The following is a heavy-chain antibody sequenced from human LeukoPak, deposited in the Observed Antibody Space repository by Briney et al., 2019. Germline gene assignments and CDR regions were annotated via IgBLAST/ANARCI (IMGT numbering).Heavy chain of an antibody. D-gene: IGHD6-19*01. Sequence: ASVKVSCKASGYTFIGYYMHWVRQAPGQGLEWMGWINPIRDGTNYAQKFQGRVTMTRDTSTSTVYMELSSLRSEDTAVYYCARRGSSGWYFDYWGQGTLVAVSS. CDR3: ARRGSSGWYFDY. CDR2: INPIRDGT. V-gene: IGHV1-2*02. CDR1: GYTFIGYY. J-gene: IGHJ4*02.